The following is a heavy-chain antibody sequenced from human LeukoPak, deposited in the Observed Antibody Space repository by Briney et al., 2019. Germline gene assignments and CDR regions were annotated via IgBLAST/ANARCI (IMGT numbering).Heavy chain of an antibody. CDR3: AKDALEQRQLVIERYFDY. D-gene: IGHD6-6*01. J-gene: IGHJ4*02. CDR2: IWYDGSNK. Sequence: PGRSLRLSCAASGFTFSSYGMHWVRQAPGKGLEWVAVIWYDGSNKYYADSVKGRFTISRDNSKNTLYLQMNSLRAEDTAVYYCAKDALEQRQLVIERYFDYWGQGTLVTVSS. CDR1: GFTFSSYG. V-gene: IGHV3-33*06.